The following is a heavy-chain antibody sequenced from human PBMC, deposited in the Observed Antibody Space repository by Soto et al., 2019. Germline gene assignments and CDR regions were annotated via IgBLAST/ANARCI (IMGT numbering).Heavy chain of an antibody. CDR1: GGSISIGGYY. V-gene: IGHV4-31*03. CDR2: IYYSGST. D-gene: IGHD2-15*01. Sequence: SETLSLTCTVSGGSISIGGYYWSCIRQHPGKGLEWIGYIYYSGSTYYNPSLKSRVTISVDTSKNQFSLKLSSVTAADTAVYYCARVGRDIVVVVAAYDAFDIWGQGTMVTVSS. CDR3: ARVGRDIVVVVAAYDAFDI. J-gene: IGHJ3*02.